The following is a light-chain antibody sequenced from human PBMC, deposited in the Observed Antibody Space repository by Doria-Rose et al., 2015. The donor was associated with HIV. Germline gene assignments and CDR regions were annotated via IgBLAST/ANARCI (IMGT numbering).Light chain of an antibody. V-gene: IGLV2-14*01. CDR3: SSFTSSGTPYV. CDR2: EVS. Sequence: ISCTGTSSDVGGYNYVSWYQQHPGKAPKLMISEVSNRPSGVSNRFSGSKSGNTASLTISGLQAEDEADYYCSSFTSSGTPYVFGTGTKVTVL. J-gene: IGLJ1*01. CDR1: SSDVGGYNY.